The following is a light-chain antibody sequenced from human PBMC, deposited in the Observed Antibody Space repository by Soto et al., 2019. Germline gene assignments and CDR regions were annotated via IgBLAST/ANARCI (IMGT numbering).Light chain of an antibody. CDR2: RNN. CDR1: TSNIGSNY. Sequence: QSALTQPPSASGTPGQTVTISCSGSTSNIGSNYVHWYQQFPGTAPKVLIFRNNQRPSGVPDRFSGSKSGTSASLAISGLRSEDEADYYCAAWDDSLSVYYVFGTGTKVTVL. J-gene: IGLJ1*01. CDR3: AAWDDSLSVYYV. V-gene: IGLV1-47*01.